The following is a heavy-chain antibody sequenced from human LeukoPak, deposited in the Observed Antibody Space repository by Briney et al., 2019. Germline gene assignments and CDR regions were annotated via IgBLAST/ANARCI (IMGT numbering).Heavy chain of an antibody. CDR1: GFTFSSYS. V-gene: IGHV3-21*01. Sequence: GGSLRLSCAASGFTFSSYSMNWVRQAPGKGLEWVSSISSSSSYIYYADSVKGRFTISRDNAKNSLYLQMNSLRAEDTAVYYCARDGHPQAVAGLTCYFDYWGQGTLVTVSS. D-gene: IGHD6-19*01. J-gene: IGHJ4*02. CDR3: ARDGHPQAVAGLTCYFDY. CDR2: ISSSSSYI.